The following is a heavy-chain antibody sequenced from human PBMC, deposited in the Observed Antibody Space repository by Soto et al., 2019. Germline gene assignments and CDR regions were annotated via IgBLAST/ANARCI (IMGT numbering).Heavy chain of an antibody. Sequence: ASVNVSCKASGGTFSSYAISWVRQAPGQGLEWMGGIIPIFGTANYAQKFQGRVTITADESTSTAYMELSSLRSEDTAVYYCARVSREVVPAAIDYWGQGTLVTVSS. CDR3: ARVSREVVPAAIDY. CDR1: GGTFSSYA. J-gene: IGHJ4*02. CDR2: IIPIFGTA. V-gene: IGHV1-69*13. D-gene: IGHD2-2*01.